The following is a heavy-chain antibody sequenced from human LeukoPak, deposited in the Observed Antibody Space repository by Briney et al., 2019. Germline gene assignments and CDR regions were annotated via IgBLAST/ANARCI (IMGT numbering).Heavy chain of an antibody. J-gene: IGHJ6*02. V-gene: IGHV3-9*01. CDR3: ARGGLYYYHGLDV. D-gene: IGHD3-16*01. CDR1: GFTFDDYA. CDR2: ITWNRGIR. Sequence: GGSLILSCAASGFTFDDYARHWVRQAPGKGLEWVSGITWNRGIRGYADSVKGRFTLSRDNAQNSLYPQINRLSPEDPALYYCARGGLYYYHGLDVRGQPTTLTV.